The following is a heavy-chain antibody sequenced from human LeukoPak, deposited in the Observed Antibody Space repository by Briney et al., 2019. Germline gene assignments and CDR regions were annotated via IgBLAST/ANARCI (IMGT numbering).Heavy chain of an antibody. J-gene: IGHJ6*03. Sequence: ASVKVSCKASGGTFNSYAISWVRQAPGQGLEWMGRIIPIFGTANYAQKFQGRVTITTDESTSTAYMELSSLRSEDTAVYYCASELGATNYYYYYMDVWGKGTTVTVSS. CDR2: IIPIFGTA. V-gene: IGHV1-69*05. CDR3: ASELGATNYYYYYMDV. CDR1: GGTFNSYA. D-gene: IGHD1-26*01.